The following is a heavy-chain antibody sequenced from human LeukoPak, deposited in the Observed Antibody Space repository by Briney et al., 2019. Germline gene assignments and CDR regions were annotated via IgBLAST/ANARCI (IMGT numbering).Heavy chain of an antibody. CDR2: IDPNSAGT. CDR1: GYTFTGYY. V-gene: IGHV1-2*02. J-gene: IGHJ3*02. CDR3: AREGRGWAFDI. D-gene: IGHD2-15*01. Sequence: ASVKVSCKASGYTFTGYYMHWVRQAPGQGLEWMGWIDPNSAGTDYTQKFQGRVTMTRDTSISTAYMELSRLRSDDTAVYYCAREGRGWAFDIWGQGTMVTVSS.